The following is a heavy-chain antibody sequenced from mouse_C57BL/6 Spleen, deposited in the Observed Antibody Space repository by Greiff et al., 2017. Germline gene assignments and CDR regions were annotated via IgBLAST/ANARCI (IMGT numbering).Heavy chain of an antibody. CDR1: GYAFTNYL. CDR2: INPGSGGT. D-gene: IGHD2-5*01. V-gene: IGHV1-54*01. CDR3: ARGIVTTEWYFDV. Sequence: QVQLKQSGAELVRPGTSVKVSCKASGYAFTNYLIEWVKQRPGQGLEWIGVINPGSGGTNYNEKFKGKATLTADKSSSTAYMQLSSLTSDDSAVDFCARGIVTTEWYFDVWGTGTTVTVSS. J-gene: IGHJ1*03.